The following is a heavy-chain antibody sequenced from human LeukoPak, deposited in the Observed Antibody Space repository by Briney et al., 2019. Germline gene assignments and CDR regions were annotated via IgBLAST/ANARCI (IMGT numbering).Heavy chain of an antibody. CDR1: GFTFNSHA. CDR2: ISTTDGAT. Sequence: PGGSLRLSCAASGFTFNSHAMNWVRQAPGEGLEWVAAISTTDGATYYADSVKGRFTISRDDSKNTVYVQMKSLRLEDTAVYYCARELSRSSWYYAFDIWGQGTMVTVSS. D-gene: IGHD6-13*01. CDR3: ARELSRSSWYYAFDI. J-gene: IGHJ3*02. V-gene: IGHV3-23*01.